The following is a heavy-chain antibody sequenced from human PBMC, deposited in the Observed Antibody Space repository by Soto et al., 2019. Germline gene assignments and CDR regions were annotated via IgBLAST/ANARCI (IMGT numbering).Heavy chain of an antibody. V-gene: IGHV5-51*01. Sequence: RGESLKISCKASGYSFTTYWIGWVRQMPGKGLEWMGIIYPGDSDTKYSPSLQGQVSISADTSISTAYLQWTSLKASDTAMYYCARPRSSSRNYYGMDVWGQGTTVTV. CDR1: GYSFTTYW. CDR2: IYPGDSDT. D-gene: IGHD6-13*01. CDR3: ARPRSSSRNYYGMDV. J-gene: IGHJ6*02.